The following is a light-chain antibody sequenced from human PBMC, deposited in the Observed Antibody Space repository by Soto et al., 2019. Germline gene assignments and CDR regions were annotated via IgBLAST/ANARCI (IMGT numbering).Light chain of an antibody. CDR2: EDS. Sequence: YQPTQVPFVSVSPGQTCWISCSGDVLGENYADWYQQKPGQAPELVIYEDSERYPGIPERFSGYTSGNTTTLTMSRVLTEDEADYYCLSGDEYNTVFGTGTKVTVL. J-gene: IGLJ1*01. V-gene: IGLV3-22*01. CDR3: LSGDEYNTV. CDR1: VLGENY.